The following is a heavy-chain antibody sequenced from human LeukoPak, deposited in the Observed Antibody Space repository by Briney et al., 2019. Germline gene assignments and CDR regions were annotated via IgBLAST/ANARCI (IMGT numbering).Heavy chain of an antibody. J-gene: IGHJ3*02. D-gene: IGHD2-2*01. CDR3: ARGAPAPGVDAFHI. V-gene: IGHV4-34*01. CDR2: INHSGST. Sequence: SETLSLTCAVYGGSFSGYYWSWIRQPPGKGLEWIGEINHSGSTNYNPSLKSRVTISVDTSKNQFSLKLSSVTAADTAVYYCARGAPAPGVDAFHIWGQGTMVTVSS. CDR1: GGSFSGYY.